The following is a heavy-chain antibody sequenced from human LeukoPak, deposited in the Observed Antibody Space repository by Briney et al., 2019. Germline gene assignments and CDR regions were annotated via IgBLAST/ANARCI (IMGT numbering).Heavy chain of an antibody. J-gene: IGHJ5*02. CDR1: GGSFSGYY. CDR3: ARRKMVRGVINWYNWFDP. Sequence: PSETLSLTCAVYGGSFSGYYWSWIRQPPGKGLEWIGEINHSGSTNYNPSLKSRVTISVDTSKNQFSLKLSSVTAADTAVYYCARRKMVRGVINWYNWFDPWGQGTLVTVSS. CDR2: INHSGST. D-gene: IGHD3-10*01. V-gene: IGHV4-34*01.